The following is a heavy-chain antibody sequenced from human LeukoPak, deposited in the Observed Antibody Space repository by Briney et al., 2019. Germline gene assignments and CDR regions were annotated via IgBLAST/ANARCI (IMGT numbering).Heavy chain of an antibody. CDR2: ISSSSSTI. V-gene: IGHV3-48*01. CDR1: GFTFSSYS. CDR3: ARHLGRLKAFDI. J-gene: IGHJ3*02. Sequence: GGSLRLSCAASGFTFSSYSMNWVRQAPGKGLEWVSYISSSSSTIYYADSVKGRFTISRDNSKNTLYLQMNSLRAEDTAVYYCARHLGRLKAFDIWGQGTMVTVSS. D-gene: IGHD6-25*01.